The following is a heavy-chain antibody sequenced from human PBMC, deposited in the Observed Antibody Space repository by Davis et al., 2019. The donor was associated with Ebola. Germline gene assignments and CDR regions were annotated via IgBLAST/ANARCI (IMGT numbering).Heavy chain of an antibody. Sequence: PGGSLRLSCAASGFSFSNYGLYWVRQAPGKGLEWVAVISFDGNNKYYADSVKGRFTISRDNSKNTLYLQMSSLRAEDTAVYYCAKDQEYSSSSALLYYYYGMDVWGKGTTVTVSS. D-gene: IGHD6-6*01. CDR3: AKDQEYSSSSALLYYYYGMDV. J-gene: IGHJ6*04. CDR2: ISFDGNNK. V-gene: IGHV3-30*18. CDR1: GFSFSNYG.